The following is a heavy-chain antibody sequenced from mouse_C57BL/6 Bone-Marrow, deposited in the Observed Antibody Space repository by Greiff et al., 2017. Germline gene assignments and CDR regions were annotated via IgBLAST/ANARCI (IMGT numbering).Heavy chain of an antibody. V-gene: IGHV5-12*01. CDR1: GFTFSDYY. J-gene: IGHJ4*01. CDR2: ISNGGGST. CDR3: ARPYYYGSSFYAMDY. Sequence: VQLKESGGGLVQPGGSLKLSCAASGFTFSDYYMYWVRQTPEKRLEWVAYISNGGGSTYYPDTVKGRFTISRDNAKNTLYLQMSRLKAEDTAMYYCARPYYYGSSFYAMDYWGQGTSVTVSS. D-gene: IGHD1-1*01.